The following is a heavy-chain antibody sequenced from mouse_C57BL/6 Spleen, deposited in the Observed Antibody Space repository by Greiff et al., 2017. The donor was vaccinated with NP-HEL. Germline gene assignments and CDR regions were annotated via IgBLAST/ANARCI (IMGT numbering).Heavy chain of an antibody. J-gene: IGHJ1*03. CDR3: ARRYGSSSYWYFDV. Sequence: EVHLVESGGGLVKPGGSLKLSCAASGFTFSDYGMHWVRQAPEKGLEWVAYISSGSSTIYYADTVKGRFTISRDNAKNTLFLQMTSLRSEDTAMYYCARRYGSSSYWYFDVWGTGTTVTVSS. CDR2: ISSGSSTI. V-gene: IGHV5-17*01. D-gene: IGHD1-1*01. CDR1: GFTFSDYG.